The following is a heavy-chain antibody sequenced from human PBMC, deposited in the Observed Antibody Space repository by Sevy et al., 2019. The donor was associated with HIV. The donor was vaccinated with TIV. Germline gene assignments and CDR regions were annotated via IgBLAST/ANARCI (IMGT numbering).Heavy chain of an antibody. D-gene: IGHD6-19*01. Sequence: SETLSLTCTVSGGSISSSNYYWGWIRQPPGKGLEWIGSIYYSGSTYYNPSLKSRVTISVDTSKNQFSLKLSSVTAADTAVYYCARHVRQPRLDQYYYYYGMDVWGQGTTVTVSS. CDR2: IYYSGST. J-gene: IGHJ6*02. CDR3: ARHVRQPRLDQYYYYYGMDV. CDR1: GGSISSSNYY. V-gene: IGHV4-39*01.